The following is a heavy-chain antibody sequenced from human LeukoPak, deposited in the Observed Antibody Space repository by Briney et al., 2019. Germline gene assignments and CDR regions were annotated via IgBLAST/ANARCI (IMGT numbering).Heavy chain of an antibody. Sequence: GGSLRLSCVASGFTFSSHNMNWVRQSPGRGLEWVSGITGSGGNTYYAESVKGRFTISRDNSRNTLYLQMNSLRAEDAALYYCATRPASETYFAVFDYWGLGTLVTVSS. CDR3: ATRPASETYFAVFDY. CDR1: GFTFSSHN. V-gene: IGHV3-23*01. J-gene: IGHJ4*02. CDR2: ITGSGGNT. D-gene: IGHD1-26*01.